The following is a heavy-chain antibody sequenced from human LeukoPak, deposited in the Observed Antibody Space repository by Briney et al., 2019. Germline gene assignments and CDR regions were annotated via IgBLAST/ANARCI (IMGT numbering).Heavy chain of an antibody. V-gene: IGHV3-30-3*01. CDR3: ARDIRYSSSWRFDY. Sequence: GGSLRLSCAASGFTLSSYAMHWVRQAPGKGLEWVAVISFDGSNKYYADSVKGRFTISRDNPKNTLYLQVNSLRAEDTAVYYCARDIRYSSSWRFDYWGQGTLVTVSS. CDR2: ISFDGSNK. CDR1: GFTLSSYA. D-gene: IGHD6-13*01. J-gene: IGHJ4*02.